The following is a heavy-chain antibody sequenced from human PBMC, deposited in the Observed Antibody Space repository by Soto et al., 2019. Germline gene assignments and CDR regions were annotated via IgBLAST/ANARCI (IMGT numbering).Heavy chain of an antibody. CDR3: AREVKPQGLGFDY. V-gene: IGHV3-66*01. Sequence: GGSLRLSCAASGFTVSSNYMSWVRQAPGKGLEWVSVIYSGGSTYYADSVKGRFTISRDNSKNTLYLQMNSLRAEDTAVYYCAREVKPQGLGFDYWGQGTLVTVSS. J-gene: IGHJ4*02. D-gene: IGHD3-22*01. CDR1: GFTVSSNY. CDR2: IYSGGST.